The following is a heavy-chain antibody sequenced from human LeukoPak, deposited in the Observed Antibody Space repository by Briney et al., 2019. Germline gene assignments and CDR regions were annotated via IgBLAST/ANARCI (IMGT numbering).Heavy chain of an antibody. Sequence: SETLSLTCTVSGGSISSGGYYWSWIRQHPGKGLEWLGYIYYSGSTYYNPSLKSPVTISVDTSKNQFSLKLSSVTAADTAVYYCARLGGNSGPLDYWGQGTLVTVSS. J-gene: IGHJ4*02. CDR3: ARLGGNSGPLDY. CDR1: GGSISSGGYY. V-gene: IGHV4-31*01. D-gene: IGHD4-23*01. CDR2: IYYSGST.